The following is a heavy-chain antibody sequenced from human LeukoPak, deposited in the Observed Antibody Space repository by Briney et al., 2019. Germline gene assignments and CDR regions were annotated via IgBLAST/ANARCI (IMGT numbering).Heavy chain of an antibody. CDR1: GFTFSSYG. J-gene: IGHJ6*03. CDR2: ISGSGGST. V-gene: IGHV3-23*01. CDR3: ASGLLWFGFSLLDYYYYMDV. D-gene: IGHD3-10*01. Sequence: PGGSLRLSCAASGFTFSSYGMSWVRQAPGKGLEWVSAISGSGGSTYYADSVKGRFTISRDNSKNTLYLQMNSLRAEDTAVYYCASGLLWFGFSLLDYYYYMDVWGKGTTVTISS.